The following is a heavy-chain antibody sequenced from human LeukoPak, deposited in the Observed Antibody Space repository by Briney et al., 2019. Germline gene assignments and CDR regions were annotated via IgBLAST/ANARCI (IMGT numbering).Heavy chain of an antibody. CDR3: AYSGSPIYLDY. V-gene: IGHV1-46*01. J-gene: IGHJ4*02. Sequence: ASVKVPCKASGYTFTSYYMHWVRQAPGQGLEWMGIINPSGGSTSYAQKFQGRVTMTRDTSTSTVYMELSSLRSEDTAVYYCAYSGSPIYLDYWGQGTLVTVSS. CDR2: INPSGGST. D-gene: IGHD1-26*01. CDR1: GYTFTSYY.